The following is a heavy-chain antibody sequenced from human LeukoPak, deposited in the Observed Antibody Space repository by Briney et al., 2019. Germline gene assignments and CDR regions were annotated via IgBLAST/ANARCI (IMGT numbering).Heavy chain of an antibody. Sequence: ASVTVSCKASGYTFTSYYMHWVRQAPGQGLEWMGIINPSGGSTSYAQKFQGRVTMTRDTSTSTVYMELSSLRSEDTAVYYCARVRRDAYTIVVDSALDAFDIWGQGTMVTVSS. V-gene: IGHV1-46*01. CDR1: GYTFTSYY. J-gene: IGHJ3*02. D-gene: IGHD3-22*01. CDR3: ARVRRDAYTIVVDSALDAFDI. CDR2: INPSGGST.